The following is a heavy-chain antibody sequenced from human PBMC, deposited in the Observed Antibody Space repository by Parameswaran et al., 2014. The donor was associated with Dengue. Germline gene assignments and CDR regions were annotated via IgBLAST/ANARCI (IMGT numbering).Heavy chain of an antibody. Sequence: WVRQAPGQGLEWMGWISAYNGNTNYAQKLQGRVTMTTDTSTSTAYMELRSLRSDDTAVYYCARSDYYYGSGSYYNYWGQGTLVTVSS. D-gene: IGHD3-10*01. J-gene: IGHJ4*02. CDR3: ARSDYYYGSGSYYNY. CDR2: ISAYNGNT. V-gene: IGHV1-18*01.